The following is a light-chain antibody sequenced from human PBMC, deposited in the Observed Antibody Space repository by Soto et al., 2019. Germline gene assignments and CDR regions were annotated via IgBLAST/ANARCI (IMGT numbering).Light chain of an antibody. J-gene: IGKJ4*01. CDR2: GAS. CDR1: QSVSSSY. CDR3: QQYGSSPPGLT. V-gene: IGKV3-20*01. Sequence: EIVLTQSPGTQSLSPGERATLSCRASQSVSSSYLAWYQQKPGQAPRLLIYGASSRATGIPDRFSGSGSGTDFTLTISRLEPEDFAVYYCQQYGSSPPGLTFGGGTKVEIK.